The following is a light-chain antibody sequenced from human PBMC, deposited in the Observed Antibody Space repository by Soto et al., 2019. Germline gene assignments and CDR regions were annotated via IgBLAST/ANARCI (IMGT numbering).Light chain of an antibody. J-gene: IGKJ2*01. CDR3: QQYNNWPPYS. Sequence: EIVMTQSPATLSVSPGESATLSCRASQSVSSNLAWYHQKPGQAPRLLIYGASTRATGIPARFSGSGSGTEFTLTICSLQSEEFAVYYCQQYNNWPPYSFGQGTKLEIQ. CDR1: QSVSSN. V-gene: IGKV3-15*01. CDR2: GAS.